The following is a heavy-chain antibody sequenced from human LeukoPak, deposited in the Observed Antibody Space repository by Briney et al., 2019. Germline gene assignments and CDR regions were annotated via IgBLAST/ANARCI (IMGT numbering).Heavy chain of an antibody. V-gene: IGHV3-48*03. D-gene: IGHD6-19*01. CDR3: VRSLTIAVAGTGL. CDR2: ISSGGTTI. CDR1: GFTFKSYE. Sequence: PGGSLRLSCSVSGFTFKSYEMNWVRLAPGKGLEWIAYISSGGTTIFYADSVKGRFTVSRDNDKSLLYLQMNSLRADDTATYYCVRSLTIAVAGTGLWGQGTVVTVS. J-gene: IGHJ4*02.